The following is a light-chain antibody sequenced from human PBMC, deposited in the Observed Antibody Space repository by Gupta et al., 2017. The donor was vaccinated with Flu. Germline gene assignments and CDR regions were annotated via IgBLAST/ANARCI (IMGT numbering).Light chain of an antibody. CDR2: GAS. CDR3: RQYKSYPIT. J-gene: IGKJ5*01. V-gene: IGKV1D-16*01. CDR1: QTISNA. Sequence: DIQMTQSPSSLSASVGDRVIITCRASQTISNALGWYQQKPGKAPKSLIYGASSLQNGVPSRFSGSGSGTDFTLTISILQPEDIGTYYCRQYKSYPITFGQGTRLEI.